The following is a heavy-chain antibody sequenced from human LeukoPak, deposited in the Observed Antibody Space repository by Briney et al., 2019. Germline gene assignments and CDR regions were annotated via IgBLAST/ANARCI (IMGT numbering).Heavy chain of an antibody. CDR1: GFTVSSNY. J-gene: IGHJ4*02. V-gene: IGHV3-66*02. CDR2: IYSGGST. D-gene: IGHD6-13*01. CDR3: ARGGSSSWPFDY. Sequence: PGGSLRLPCAASGFTVSSNYMSWVRRAPGKGLEWVSVIYSGGSTYYADSVKGRFTISRDNSKNTLYLQMNSLRAEDTAVYYCARGGSSSWPFDYWGQGTLVTVSS.